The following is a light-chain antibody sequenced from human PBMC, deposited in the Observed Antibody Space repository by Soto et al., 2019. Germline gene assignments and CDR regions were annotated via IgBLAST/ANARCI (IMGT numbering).Light chain of an antibody. J-gene: IGKJ1*01. CDR2: KAS. Sequence: IQMTQSPSTLSGSVVDRVTITCRASQTISSWLAWYQQKPGKAPKLLIYKASTLKSGVPSRFSGSGYGTEFTLTISSLQPDDFATYYCHQYNSYSRTFGQGTKVDI. CDR1: QTISSW. V-gene: IGKV1-5*03. CDR3: HQYNSYSRT.